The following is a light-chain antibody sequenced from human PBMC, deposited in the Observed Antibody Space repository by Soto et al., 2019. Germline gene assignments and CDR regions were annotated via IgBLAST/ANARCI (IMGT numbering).Light chain of an antibody. V-gene: IGKV3-15*01. J-gene: IGKJ4*01. CDR1: QSVSSN. Sequence: EIVMPQSPATLSVSPGERATLSCRASQSVSSNLAWYQQKPGQAPRLLIYGASTRATGIPARFSGSGSGTEFTLTISSLQSEDFAVYYCQQYNNWRTFGGGTKVEIK. CDR3: QQYNNWRT. CDR2: GAS.